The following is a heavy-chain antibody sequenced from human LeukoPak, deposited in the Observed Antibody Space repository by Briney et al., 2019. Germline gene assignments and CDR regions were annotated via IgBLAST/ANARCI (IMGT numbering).Heavy chain of an antibody. J-gene: IGHJ5*02. CDR3: ARAGYSSSSTGLS. CDR1: GGSISSGSYY. V-gene: IGHV4-61*02. CDR2: IYTSGST. Sequence: SQTLSLTCTVSGGSISSGSYYWSWIRQPAGKGLEWIGRIYTSGSTNYNPSLKSRVTISVDKSKKQFSLKLSSVTAADTAVYYCARAGYSSSSTGLSWGQGTLVTVSS. D-gene: IGHD6-13*01.